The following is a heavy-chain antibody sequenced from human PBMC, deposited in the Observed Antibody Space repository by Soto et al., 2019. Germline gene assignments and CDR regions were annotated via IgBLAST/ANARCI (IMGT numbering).Heavy chain of an antibody. CDR1: GFSFSDYY. CDR3: ARGRGTAVTGLAY. V-gene: IGHV3-11*01. CDR2: ISYTSSTI. D-gene: IGHD6-19*01. Sequence: QVQLVESGGGLVKPGGSPRLSCAASGFSFSDYYMSWIRQAPGKGLEWVSYISYTSSTIYYADSVKGRFTISRDNANNSLYLQMNSLSAEDTAVYYCARGRGTAVTGLAYWGQGTLVTVSS. J-gene: IGHJ4*02.